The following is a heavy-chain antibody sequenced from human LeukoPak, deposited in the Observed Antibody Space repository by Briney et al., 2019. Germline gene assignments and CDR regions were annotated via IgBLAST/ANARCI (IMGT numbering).Heavy chain of an antibody. Sequence: GGSLRLSCAASGFTFSNYAMHWVRQAPGKGPEWVAVISYDGTKRYYQDPVKGRFTISRDNSRNTLYLQVSSLRPEDTAVYYCARDLVSGSYGGWFDPRGQGTLVTVSS. D-gene: IGHD1-26*01. CDR3: ARDLVSGSYGGWFDP. J-gene: IGHJ5*02. CDR2: ISYDGTKR. V-gene: IGHV3-30*04. CDR1: GFTFSNYA.